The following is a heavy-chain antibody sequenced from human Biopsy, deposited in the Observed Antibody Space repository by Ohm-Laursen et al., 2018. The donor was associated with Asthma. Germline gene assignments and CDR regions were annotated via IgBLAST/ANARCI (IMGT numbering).Heavy chain of an antibody. CDR1: GFAVSRDH. CDR3: ARGDSSGWSHYYFDY. Sequence: SLRLSCAASGFAVSRDHMFWVRQAPGKGLEWVSVIYSSGTSHTADSVRGRFTISRDYSKNTLYLQMHSLRAEDTAVYYCARGDSSGWSHYYFDYWGQGTLVTVSS. J-gene: IGHJ4*02. D-gene: IGHD6-19*01. V-gene: IGHV3-53*01. CDR2: IYSSGTS.